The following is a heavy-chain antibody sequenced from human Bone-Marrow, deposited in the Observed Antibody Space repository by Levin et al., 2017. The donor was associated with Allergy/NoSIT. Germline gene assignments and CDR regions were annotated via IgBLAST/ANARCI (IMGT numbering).Heavy chain of an antibody. D-gene: IGHD1-26*01. Sequence: GGSLRLSCTASGFTFNNYGLMWVRQAPGKGLEWVASIGGSGIDSNYADSVRGRFTITRDTNMIFLQINSLRVEDTAIYYCAKDPMWDRYNFDMDVWGQGTSVIVSS. CDR1: GFTFNNYG. CDR3: AKDPMWDRYNFDMDV. CDR2: IGGSGIDS. V-gene: IGHV3-23*01. J-gene: IGHJ6*02.